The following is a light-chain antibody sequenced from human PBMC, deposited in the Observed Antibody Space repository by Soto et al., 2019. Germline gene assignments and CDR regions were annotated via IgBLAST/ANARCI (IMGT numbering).Light chain of an antibody. Sequence: DIQMTQSPSSLSISVGDRVTITCRASQNITTYLNWYLQKPAQAPNLLIYAASSLIIGVPSRFSGSGSGTEFSLSISSLQPEDIATYYCQQSYTFPITFGQGTRL. J-gene: IGKJ5*01. CDR1: QNITTY. CDR2: AAS. CDR3: QQSYTFPIT. V-gene: IGKV1-39*01.